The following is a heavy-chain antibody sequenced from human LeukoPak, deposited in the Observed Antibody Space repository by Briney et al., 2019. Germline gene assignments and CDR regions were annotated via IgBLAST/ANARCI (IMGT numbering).Heavy chain of an antibody. CDR1: GGTFSSYA. CDR2: IIPIFGTA. V-gene: IGHV1-69*01. CDR3: ARGGNYYDSSGYYFRDDLDY. Sequence: ASVKVSCKASGGTFSSYAISWVRQAPGQGLEWMGGIIPIFGTANYAQKFQGRVTITADESTSTAYMELSSLRSEDTAVYYCARGGNYYDSSGYYFRDDLDYWGQGTLVTVSS. D-gene: IGHD3-22*01. J-gene: IGHJ4*02.